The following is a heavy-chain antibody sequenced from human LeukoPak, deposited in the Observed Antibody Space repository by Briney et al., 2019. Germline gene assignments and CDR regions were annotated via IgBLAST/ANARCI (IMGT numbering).Heavy chain of an antibody. CDR1: GGSISSSSYY. V-gene: IGHV4-39*01. J-gene: IGHJ4*02. Sequence: PSETLSLTCTVSGGSISSSSYYWGWIRQAPGKGLEWIGTIYYSGSTYYNPSLKSRVTISVDASKNHFSLKLSSVTAADTAVYYCARHDLPLTFDYWGQGSLVTVSS. CDR3: ARHDLPLTFDY. CDR2: IYYSGST. D-gene: IGHD3/OR15-3a*01.